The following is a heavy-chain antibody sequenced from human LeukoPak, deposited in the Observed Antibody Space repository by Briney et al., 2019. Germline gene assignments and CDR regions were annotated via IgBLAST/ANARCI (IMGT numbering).Heavy chain of an antibody. D-gene: IGHD3-10*01. V-gene: IGHV1-18*01. J-gene: IGHJ5*02. CDR2: ISAYNGNT. CDR1: GYTFTSYG. CDR3: ARDGGITMVRGVNFWFDP. Sequence: ASVKVSCKASGYTFTSYGISWVRQAPGQGLEWMGWISAYNGNTNYAQKLQGRVTMTTDTSTSTAYMELRSLRSDDTAVYYCARDGGITMVRGVNFWFDPWGQGTLVTVSS.